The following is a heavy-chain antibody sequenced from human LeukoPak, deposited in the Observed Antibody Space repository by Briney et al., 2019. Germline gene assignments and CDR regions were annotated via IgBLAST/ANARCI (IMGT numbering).Heavy chain of an antibody. CDR1: GFKFDDYG. CDR3: ARDRCSSTSCYNTPNWFDP. J-gene: IGHJ5*02. D-gene: IGHD2-2*02. Sequence: PGGPLRLSCAASGFKFDDYGMSWVRQVPGKGLEWVSGINWNGGSRGYADSVKGRFTISRDNAKNSVYLQMNSLRSEDTAFYHCARDRCSSTSCYNTPNWFDPWGQGTLVTVSS. CDR2: INWNGGSR. V-gene: IGHV3-20*01.